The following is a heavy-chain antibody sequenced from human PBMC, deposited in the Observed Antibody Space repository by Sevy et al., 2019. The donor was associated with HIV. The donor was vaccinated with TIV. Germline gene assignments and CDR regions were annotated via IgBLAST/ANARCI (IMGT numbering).Heavy chain of an antibody. J-gene: IGHJ6*04. V-gene: IGHV3-53*01. CDR1: GFTVSNNY. CDR3: ARAYTVTSMDV. CDR2: IYSGGNK. Sequence: GGSLRLSCTVSGFTVSNNYMSWVRQAPGKGLEWVSVIYSGGNKYYADSVKGRFTISRDNSKNTLYHQMNSLTAEDTAIYYCARAYTVTSMDVWGKGTTVTVSS. D-gene: IGHD4-17*01.